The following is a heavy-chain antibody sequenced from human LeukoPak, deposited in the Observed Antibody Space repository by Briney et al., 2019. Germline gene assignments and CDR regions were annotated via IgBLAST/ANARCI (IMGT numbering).Heavy chain of an antibody. V-gene: IGHV1-69*01. CDR3: ARDWGVIGAALFY. CDR1: GDTFSNYA. J-gene: IGHJ4*02. D-gene: IGHD6-13*01. CDR2: IIPRFGTA. Sequence: ASVKVSCKSSGDTFSNYAISWVRQAPGQGLEWMGGIIPRFGTADYAQKFQGRVTMTADESTSTACMEPSSLRSEDTAVYYCARDWGVIGAALFYWGQGSLVTVSS.